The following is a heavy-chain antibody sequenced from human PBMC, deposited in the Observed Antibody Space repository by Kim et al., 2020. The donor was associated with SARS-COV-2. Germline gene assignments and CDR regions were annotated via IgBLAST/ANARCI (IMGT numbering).Heavy chain of an antibody. CDR3: ARDWNWGIDV. V-gene: IGHV3-48*02. CDR1: GFTFTTYN. CDR2: ISVTEAI. D-gene: IGHD7-27*01. Sequence: GGSLRLSCAASGFTFTTYNMNWVRQAPGKGLEWISYISVTEAIYYADAVKVRFTISRDYAKNSLDLQMNSLRDEDTAVYYCARDWNWGIDVWGQGTLVTVSS. J-gene: IGHJ4*02.